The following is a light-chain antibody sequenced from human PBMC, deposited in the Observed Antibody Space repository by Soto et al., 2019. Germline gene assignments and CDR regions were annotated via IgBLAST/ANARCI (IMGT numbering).Light chain of an antibody. J-gene: IGKJ5*01. Sequence: EIVKTKAPTILTQSRGTSATLACMASQSVSSNLAWYQQKPGQAPRLLIYGASTRATGIPARFSGSGSGTEFTLTISSLPSEHFAVYYCQPYNNRPRITFGQGSRPEIK. V-gene: IGKV3-15*01. CDR1: QSVSSN. CDR2: GAS. CDR3: QPYNNRPRIT.